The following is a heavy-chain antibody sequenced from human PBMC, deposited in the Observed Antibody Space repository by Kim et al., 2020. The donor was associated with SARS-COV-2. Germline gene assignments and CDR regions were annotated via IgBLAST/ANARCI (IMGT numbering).Heavy chain of an antibody. J-gene: IGHJ6*02. CDR3: ARGVEIAAAGLLIPYYYYGMDV. CDR2: INHSGST. Sequence: SETLSLTCAVYGGSFSGYYWSWIRQPPGKGLEWIGEINHSGSTNYNPSLKSRVTISVDTSKNQFSLKLSSVTAADTAVYYCARGVEIAAAGLLIPYYYYGMDVWGQGTTVTVSS. D-gene: IGHD6-13*01. V-gene: IGHV4-34*01. CDR1: GGSFSGYY.